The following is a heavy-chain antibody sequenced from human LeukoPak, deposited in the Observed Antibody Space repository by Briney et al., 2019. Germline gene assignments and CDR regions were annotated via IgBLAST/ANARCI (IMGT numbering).Heavy chain of an antibody. D-gene: IGHD6-19*01. V-gene: IGHV4-4*07. CDR2: IYTSGST. Sequence: SETLSLTCTVSVGSISSYYWSWIRQPAGKGLEWIGRIYTSGSTNYSPSLKSRVTMSVDTSKNQFSLKLSSVTAADTAVYYCAREGDSSGLDGYYFDYWGQGTLVTVSS. CDR1: VGSISSYY. CDR3: AREGDSSGLDGYYFDY. J-gene: IGHJ4*02.